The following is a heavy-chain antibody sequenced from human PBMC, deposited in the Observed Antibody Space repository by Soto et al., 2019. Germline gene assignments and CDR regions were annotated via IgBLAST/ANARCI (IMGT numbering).Heavy chain of an antibody. CDR3: ARDMHGDYLFDY. Sequence: GSLRLSGASAGFSFSSYSMNWVRQAPGKGLEWVSSISSSSSYIYYADSVKGRFTISRDNAKNSLYLQMNSLRAEDTAVSYCARDMHGDYLFDYWGQGTLVTGSS. J-gene: IGHJ4*02. CDR2: ISSSSSYI. V-gene: IGHV3-21*01. CDR1: GFSFSSYS. D-gene: IGHD4-17*01.